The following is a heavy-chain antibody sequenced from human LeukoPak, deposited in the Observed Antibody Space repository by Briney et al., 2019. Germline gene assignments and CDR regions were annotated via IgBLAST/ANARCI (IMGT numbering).Heavy chain of an antibody. Sequence: SVKVSCKASGGTFSSYAISWVRQAPGQGLEWMGGIIPIFGTANYAQKFQGRVTITADESTSTAYMELSSLRAEDTAVYYCARSAGYGDKTGPRFDYWGQGTLVTVSS. J-gene: IGHJ4*02. V-gene: IGHV1-69*13. CDR3: ARSAGYGDKTGPRFDY. CDR1: GGTFSSYA. D-gene: IGHD4-17*01. CDR2: IIPIFGTA.